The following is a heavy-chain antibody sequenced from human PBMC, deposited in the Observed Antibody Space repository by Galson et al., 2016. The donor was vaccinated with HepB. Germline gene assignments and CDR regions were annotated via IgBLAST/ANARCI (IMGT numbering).Heavy chain of an antibody. CDR3: TRHSKLSDWYFDL. Sequence: SETLSLTCGVSGGSISRNNWRTWVRQPPGKGLEWIGEVFHSGNTVYSPSLKSRVSISVDKSKNHFSLRLTSVTAADTAIYYCTRHSKLSDWYFDLWGRGTLVTVSS. CDR1: GGSISRNNW. CDR2: VFHSGNT. J-gene: IGHJ2*01. D-gene: IGHD1-1*01. V-gene: IGHV4-4*02.